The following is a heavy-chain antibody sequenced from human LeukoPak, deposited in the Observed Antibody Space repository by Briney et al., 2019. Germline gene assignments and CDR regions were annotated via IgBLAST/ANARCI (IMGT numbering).Heavy chain of an antibody. V-gene: IGHV3-23*01. D-gene: IGHD2-2*01. CDR1: GFNFSSYV. J-gene: IGHJ6*03. CDR3: ARGTFCGTSSCFYYYYYMDV. CDR2: ISASGAST. Sequence: GGSLRLSCAASGFNFSSYVMSWVRQAPGKGLEWVSAISASGASTYYGDSVKGRFTISRDNSKNTLYLQMNSLRAEDTAIYFCARGTFCGTSSCFYYYYYMDVWGKGTTVTVSS.